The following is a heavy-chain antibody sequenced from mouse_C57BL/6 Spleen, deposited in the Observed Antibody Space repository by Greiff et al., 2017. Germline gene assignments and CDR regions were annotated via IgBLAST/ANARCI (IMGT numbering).Heavy chain of an antibody. J-gene: IGHJ4*01. CDR3: ARDGGNDYYAMDY. CDR1: GFTFSDYY. CDR2: ISNGGGST. V-gene: IGHV5-12*01. Sequence: EVQLVESGGGLVQPGGSLKLSCAASGFTFSDYYMYWVRQTPEKRLEWVAYISNGGGSTYYPDTVKGRFTISRDNAKNTLYLQMSRLKSEDTAMYYCARDGGNDYYAMDYWGQGTSVTVSS. D-gene: IGHD1-1*02.